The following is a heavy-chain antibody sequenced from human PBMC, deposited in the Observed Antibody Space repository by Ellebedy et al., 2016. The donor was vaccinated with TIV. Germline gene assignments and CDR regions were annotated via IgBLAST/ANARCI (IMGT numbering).Heavy chain of an antibody. V-gene: IGHV3-33*01. CDR3: ARELGGSGGSDFDY. J-gene: IGHJ4*02. D-gene: IGHD2-15*01. Sequence: PGGSLRLSCAASEFTFSTYHMHWVRKAPGKGLEWVAVIWYDGTAKLYAESVKGRFTISRDNSQNTLYLEMKSLRADDTALYYCARELGGSGGSDFDYWGQGTLVTVSS. CDR2: IWYDGTAK. CDR1: EFTFSTYH.